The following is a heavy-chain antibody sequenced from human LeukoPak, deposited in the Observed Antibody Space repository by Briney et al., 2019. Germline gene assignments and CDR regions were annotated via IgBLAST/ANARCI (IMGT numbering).Heavy chain of an antibody. J-gene: IGHJ5*02. CDR3: ARDLGQYYDTSDNWSDP. V-gene: IGHV3-38-3*01. CDR2: ISGGST. D-gene: IGHD3-22*01. Sequence: GGSLRLSCAASGFTVSSNEMSWVRQAPGKGLEWVSSISGGSTYYADSRKGRFTISRDNSKNTLHLQMNSLRAEDTAVYYCARDLGQYYDTSDNWSDPWGQGTLVTVSS. CDR1: GFTVSSNE.